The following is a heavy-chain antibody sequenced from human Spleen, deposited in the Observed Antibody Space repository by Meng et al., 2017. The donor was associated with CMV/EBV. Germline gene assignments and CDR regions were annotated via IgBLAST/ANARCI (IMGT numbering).Heavy chain of an antibody. V-gene: IGHV3-21*01. CDR1: GFTFRNYN. J-gene: IGHJ3*02. CDR3: ARDFPPPNAFDI. CDR2: ISSSSSYI. Sequence: CAASGFTFRNYNMNWVRQAPGKGLEWVSSISSSSSYIYYADSVKGRFTISRDNAKNSLYLQMNSLRAEDTAVYYCARDFPPPNAFDIWGQGTMVTVSS.